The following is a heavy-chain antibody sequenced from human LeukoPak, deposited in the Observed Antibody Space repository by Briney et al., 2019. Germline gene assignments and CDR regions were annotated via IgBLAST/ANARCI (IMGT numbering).Heavy chain of an antibody. CDR2: IIPILGIA. CDR1: GQTLNEVS. Sequence: SVKVSCKISGQTLNEVSMHWVRQAPGQGLEWMGRIIPILGIANYAQKFQGRVTMTRNTSISTAYMELSSLRSEDTAVYYCARGPYDFWSGYYSDYYYYYGMDVWGQGTTVTVSS. J-gene: IGHJ6*02. CDR3: ARGPYDFWSGYYSDYYYYYGMDV. D-gene: IGHD3-3*01. V-gene: IGHV1-69*04.